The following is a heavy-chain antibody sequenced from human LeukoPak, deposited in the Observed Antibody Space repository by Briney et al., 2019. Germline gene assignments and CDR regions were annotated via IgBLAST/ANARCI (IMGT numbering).Heavy chain of an antibody. D-gene: IGHD5-24*01. Sequence: PSEXXSLTCTVSGGSISSYYWSWIRQPPGKGLEWIGYIYYSGSTNYNPSLTSRVTISVDTSKNQFSLKLSSVTAADTAVYYCARVGRYGYNLEYFDYWGQGTLVTVSS. CDR3: ARVGRYGYNLEYFDY. CDR2: IYYSGST. V-gene: IGHV4-59*01. CDR1: GGSISSYY. J-gene: IGHJ4*02.